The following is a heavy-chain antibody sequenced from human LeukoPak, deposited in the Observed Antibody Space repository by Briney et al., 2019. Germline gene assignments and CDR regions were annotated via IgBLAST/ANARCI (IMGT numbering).Heavy chain of an antibody. Sequence: EFGGSLRLSCAASGFTFSSNAMSWVRQAPGKGLEWVSFITNSGDNTYYANSVKGRFTISRDNSKDTLYLQMNSLRDEDTAVYYCAKGPQGDWGQGTLVTVSS. CDR3: AKGPQGD. V-gene: IGHV3-23*01. CDR2: ITNSGDNT. CDR1: GFTFSSNA. J-gene: IGHJ4*02.